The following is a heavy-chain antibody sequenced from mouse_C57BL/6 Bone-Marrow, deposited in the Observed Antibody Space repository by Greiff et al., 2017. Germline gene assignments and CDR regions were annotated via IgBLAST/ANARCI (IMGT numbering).Heavy chain of an antibody. Sequence: QVQLQQSGAELVRPGASVKLSCTASGYTFTDYYLTWVKQRPGQGLEWIARLYPGSGDTYYNANFTGKATLTAEKSSSTAYMQLSSLTTEDSAVYVSAREYDGSSPYYCAYWGPGTLLTVSA. CDR2: LYPGSGDT. J-gene: IGHJ2*01. V-gene: IGHV1-76*01. CDR1: GYTFTDYY. CDR3: AREYDGSSPYYCAY. D-gene: IGHD1-1*01.